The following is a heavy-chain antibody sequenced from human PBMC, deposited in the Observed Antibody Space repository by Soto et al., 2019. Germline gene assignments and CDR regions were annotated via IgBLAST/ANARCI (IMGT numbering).Heavy chain of an antibody. Sequence: QVQLVQSGAEVKKPGSSVKVSCKASGGTFSSYAISWVRQAPGQGLEWMGGIIPIFGTANYAQKFQGRVTSSADEATSTAYMELSSLRSEDTAVYYCARDPHYYDSSGYLDYWGQGTLVTVSS. CDR1: GGTFSSYA. CDR2: IIPIFGTA. CDR3: ARDPHYYDSSGYLDY. V-gene: IGHV1-69*12. D-gene: IGHD3-22*01. J-gene: IGHJ4*02.